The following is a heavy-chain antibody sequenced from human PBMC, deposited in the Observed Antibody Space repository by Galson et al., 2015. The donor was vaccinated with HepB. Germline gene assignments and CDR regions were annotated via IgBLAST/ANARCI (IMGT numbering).Heavy chain of an antibody. D-gene: IGHD6-19*01. V-gene: IGHV3-53*01. CDR2: IYSGINT. J-gene: IGHJ4*02. CDR3: ATIAVVSTRTFDY. Sequence: SLRLSCAASGFTVSSKHMSWVRQAPGKGLEWVSAIYSGINTYYADFVKGRFTISRDSSKNTLYLQMDSLRAEDTAVYYCATIAVVSTRTFDYWGPGALVTVSS. CDR1: GFTVSSKH.